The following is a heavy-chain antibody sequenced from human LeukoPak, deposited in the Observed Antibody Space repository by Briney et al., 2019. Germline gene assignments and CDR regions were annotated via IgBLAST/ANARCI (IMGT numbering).Heavy chain of an antibody. J-gene: IGHJ4*02. V-gene: IGHV3-23*01. CDR3: AEAYCGGDCYSPFGY. D-gene: IGHD2-21*02. Sequence: GGSLRLSCAASGFTFSSYAMSWVRQAPGKGLEWVSAISGSGGSTYYADSVKGRFTISRDNSKNTLYLQMNSLRAEDTAVYYCAEAYCGGDCYSPFGYWGQGTLVTVSS. CDR1: GFTFSSYA. CDR2: ISGSGGST.